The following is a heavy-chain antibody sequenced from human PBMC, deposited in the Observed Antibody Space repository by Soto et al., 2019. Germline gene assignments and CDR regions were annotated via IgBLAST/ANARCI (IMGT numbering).Heavy chain of an antibody. V-gene: IGHV4-34*01. CDR1: GGSFSGYY. CDR2: INHSGSP. J-gene: IGHJ6*03. CDR3: ARGQKKGQYYYYMDI. Sequence: SETLSLTCAVYGGSFSGYYWNWIRQPPGKGLEWIGDINHSGSPNYNPSLKSRVTISVDTSKNQFSLNLRSVTVADTAVYYCARGQKKGQYYYYMDIWGKGTTVTVSS.